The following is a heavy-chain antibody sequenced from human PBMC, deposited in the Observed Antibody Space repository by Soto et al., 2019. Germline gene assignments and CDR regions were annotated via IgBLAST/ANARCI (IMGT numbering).Heavy chain of an antibody. Sequence: EVQLVESGGGLVQPGGSLRLSCAASGPSFRDDWMSWVRQAPGKGLDWVAYINPDGSDKDYVDAVEGRFTISRDNTKNSLYLQMSNLRVEDTAVYYCARAAFWGQGTMVTVSS. CDR1: GPSFRDDW. J-gene: IGHJ3*01. CDR3: ARAAF. V-gene: IGHV3-7*03. CDR2: INPDGSDK.